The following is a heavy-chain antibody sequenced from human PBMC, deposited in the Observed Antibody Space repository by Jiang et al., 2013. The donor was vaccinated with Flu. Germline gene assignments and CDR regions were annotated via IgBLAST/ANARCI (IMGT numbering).Heavy chain of an antibody. D-gene: IGHD2-15*01. Sequence: SQTLSLTCAISGDSVSSNSAAWNWIRQSPSRGLEWLGRAYYRSQWYIDYAMTVKGRIIVTPDTSKNQFSLQLNSVTPQDTAVYYCVRGAGAADYWGRGDPSVTVSS. J-gene: IGHJ4*02. CDR1: GDSVSSNSAA. CDR2: AYYRSQWYI. CDR3: VRGAGAADY. V-gene: IGHV6-1*01.